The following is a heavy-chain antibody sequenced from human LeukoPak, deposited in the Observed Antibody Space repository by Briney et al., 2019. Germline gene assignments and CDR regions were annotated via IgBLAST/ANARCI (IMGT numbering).Heavy chain of an antibody. Sequence: SETLSLTCAVYGGSFSGYYWSWIRQPPGKGLEWIGEINHSGSTYYNPSLKSRVTISVDRSKNQFSLKLSSVTAADTAVYYCARDAHGSGSYDYWGQGTLVTVSS. D-gene: IGHD3-10*01. J-gene: IGHJ4*02. CDR2: INHSGST. CDR1: GGSFSGYY. CDR3: ARDAHGSGSYDY. V-gene: IGHV4-34*01.